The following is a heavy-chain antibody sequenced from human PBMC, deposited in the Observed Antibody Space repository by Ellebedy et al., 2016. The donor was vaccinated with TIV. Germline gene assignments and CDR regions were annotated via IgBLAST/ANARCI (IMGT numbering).Heavy chain of an antibody. D-gene: IGHD5-24*01. CDR2: ISGSGGTT. V-gene: IGHV3-23*01. Sequence: PGGSLRLSCAASGFSFGGFAITWVRQAPGQGLEWVSTISGSGGTTYYADSVRVRFNVSRDNSKNTLDLQMNSVRAEDTAVYYCAKCQIGYNSREQFHFEYWGQGSLVTVSS. CDR3: AKCQIGYNSREQFHFEY. CDR1: GFSFGGFA. J-gene: IGHJ4*02.